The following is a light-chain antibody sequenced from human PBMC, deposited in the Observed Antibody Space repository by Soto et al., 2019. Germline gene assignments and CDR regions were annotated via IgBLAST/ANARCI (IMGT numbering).Light chain of an antibody. V-gene: IGKV3-20*01. CDR2: GAS. CDR1: QSVNSNY. Sequence: EIVLTQSPGTLSVSPGERVTLSCRASQSVNSNYLAWYQQRPGQAPRLLIFGASYRATGIPDRFSGSGSGTDFTLTISRLEPEDFAVYYCLQYSSSPPEFTFGPGTNVDSK. CDR3: LQYSSSPPEFT. J-gene: IGKJ3*01.